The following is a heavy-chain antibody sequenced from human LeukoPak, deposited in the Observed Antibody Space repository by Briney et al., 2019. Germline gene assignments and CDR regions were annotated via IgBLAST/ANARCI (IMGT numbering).Heavy chain of an antibody. D-gene: IGHD3-16*01. Sequence: GGSLRLSCAASGFTFSSYGMHWVRQAPGRGLDWVAFLRYDESNKYYADSVKGRFTISRDNSKNTLYLQMNSLRAEDMAVYYCAKQGSYATYNWFDPWGQGTLVTVSS. CDR3: AKQGSYATYNWFDP. CDR2: LRYDESNK. J-gene: IGHJ5*02. V-gene: IGHV3-30*02. CDR1: GFTFSSYG.